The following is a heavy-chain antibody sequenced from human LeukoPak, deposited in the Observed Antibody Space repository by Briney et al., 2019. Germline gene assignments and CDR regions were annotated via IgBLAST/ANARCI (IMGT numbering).Heavy chain of an antibody. V-gene: IGHV4-4*07. CDR3: ARGQYGRSWYNWFDS. CDR2: IYMSGST. CDR1: GGSLSRYY. J-gene: IGHJ5*01. Sequence: SETLSLTCTVSGGSLSRYYWTWIRQPAGKGLEWIGRIYMSGSTNYNPSLKSRVTMSLDTSKNQFSLKLASVTAADTAVYYCARGQYGRSWYNWFDSWGQGTLVTVSS. D-gene: IGHD6-13*01.